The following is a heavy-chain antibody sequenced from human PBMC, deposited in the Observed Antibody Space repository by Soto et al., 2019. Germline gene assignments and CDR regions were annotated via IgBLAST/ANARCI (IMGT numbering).Heavy chain of an antibody. V-gene: IGHV4-31*03. Sequence: QVQLQESGPGLVKPSQTLSLTCTVSGGSISSGGYYWSWIRQHPGKGLEWIGYIYYSGSTYYNTSLKSRVTISVDTSKTQFSRKLSSVTAADTAVYYCARVCGGDCHYGMDVWGQGTTVTVSS. D-gene: IGHD2-21*02. CDR1: GGSISSGGYY. CDR2: IYYSGST. J-gene: IGHJ6*02. CDR3: ARVCGGDCHYGMDV.